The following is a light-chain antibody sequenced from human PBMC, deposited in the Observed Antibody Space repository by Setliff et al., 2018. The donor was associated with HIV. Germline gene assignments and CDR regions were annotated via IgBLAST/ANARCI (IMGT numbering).Light chain of an antibody. Sequence: VLTQPPSVSGSPGQSVTISCTGTSSDVGSYNRVSWYQQPPGTAPKLIIYEVSLLPSGVPDRFSGSKSGNTASLTISGLQAEDEADYYCSSYTTTGTYVFGSGTKVTVL. V-gene: IGLV2-18*02. CDR3: SSYTTTGTYV. CDR2: EVS. J-gene: IGLJ1*01. CDR1: SSDVGSYNR.